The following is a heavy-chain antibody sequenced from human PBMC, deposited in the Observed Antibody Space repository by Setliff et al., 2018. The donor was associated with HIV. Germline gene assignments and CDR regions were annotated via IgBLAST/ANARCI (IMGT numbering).Heavy chain of an antibody. CDR2: VSQSGST. CDR3: ARVPVPGANWFDP. J-gene: IGHJ5*02. Sequence: SETLSLTCSVSGVSINRTDHYWGWIRQSPGKSLEWIGSVSQSGSTYYNPSLKSRITISVDRSKNLFSLKLISVTAADQGVYYCARVPVPGANWFDPWGLGTPVTVS. V-gene: IGHV4-39*01. CDR1: GVSINRTDHY.